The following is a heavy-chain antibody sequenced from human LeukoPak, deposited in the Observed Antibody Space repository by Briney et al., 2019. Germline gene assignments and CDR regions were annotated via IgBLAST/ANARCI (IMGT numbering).Heavy chain of an antibody. J-gene: IGHJ4*02. V-gene: IGHV3-30*02. CDR2: IRYDGSNK. D-gene: IGHD1-26*01. CDR1: GFRFSDYA. Sequence: GGSLRLSCAASGFRFSDYAMHWVRQAPDKGLEWVAFIRYDGSNKYYGDSVKGRFTISRDNSKNTLHLQMNSLRAEDTAVYYCAKEGYSGSYLGFDYWGQGTLVTVSS. CDR3: AKEGYSGSYLGFDY.